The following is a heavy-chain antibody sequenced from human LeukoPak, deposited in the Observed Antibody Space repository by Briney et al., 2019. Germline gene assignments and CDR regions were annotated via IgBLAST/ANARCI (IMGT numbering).Heavy chain of an antibody. J-gene: IGHJ4*02. CDR3: ARARGSSPNYFDY. V-gene: IGHV4-59*01. D-gene: IGHD6-6*01. Sequence: SETLSLTCTVSGVSISSYYLSWIRQPPGKELEWMGYIYYSGITHHYPCIKSRVTISLDTSKTQFSLKLSSVTAADTAVYYCARARGSSPNYFDYWGQGTLVTVSS. CDR2: IYYSGIT. CDR1: GVSISSYY.